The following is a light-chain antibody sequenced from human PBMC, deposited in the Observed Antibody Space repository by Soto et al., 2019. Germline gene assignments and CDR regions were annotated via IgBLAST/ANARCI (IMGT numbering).Light chain of an antibody. J-gene: IGLJ1*01. CDR3: SSYTSSITYV. V-gene: IGLV2-14*03. Sequence: QSVLTQPASVSGSPGQSITISCTGTSSDVGYFNHVSWYQQHPGKAPKLMIYDVSDRPSGVSNRFSGSKSANTASLTISGLQAEDEADYYCSSYTSSITYVFGSGTQLTVL. CDR1: SSDVGYFNH. CDR2: DVS.